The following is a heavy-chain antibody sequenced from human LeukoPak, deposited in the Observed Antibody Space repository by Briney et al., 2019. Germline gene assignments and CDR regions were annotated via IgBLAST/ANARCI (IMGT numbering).Heavy chain of an antibody. J-gene: IGHJ3*02. CDR3: ARYCSGGSCYSLYAFDI. CDR1: GGSISSCNW. V-gene: IGHV4-4*02. CDR2: IYHSGST. D-gene: IGHD2-15*01. Sequence: SGTLSLTCAVSGGSISSCNWWSWVRQPPGKGLEWIGEIYHSGSTNYNPSLKSRVTISVDKSKNQFSLKLSSVTAADTAVYYCARYCSGGSCYSLYAFDIWGQGTMVTVSS.